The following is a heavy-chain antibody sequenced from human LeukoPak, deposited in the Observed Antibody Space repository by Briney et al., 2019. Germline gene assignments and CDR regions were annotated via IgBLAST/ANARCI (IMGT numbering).Heavy chain of an antibody. CDR3: AREVELGYYYMDV. J-gene: IGHJ6*03. V-gene: IGHV3-74*01. Sequence: GGSLRLSCATSGFGFSSYWMSWVRQAPGKGLVWVSRINTDGSSTSYADSVKGRFTISRDNAKNTLYLQMNSLRAEDTAVYYCAREVELGYYYMDVWGKGTTVTVSS. CDR2: INTDGSST. D-gene: IGHD1-26*01. CDR1: GFGFSSYW.